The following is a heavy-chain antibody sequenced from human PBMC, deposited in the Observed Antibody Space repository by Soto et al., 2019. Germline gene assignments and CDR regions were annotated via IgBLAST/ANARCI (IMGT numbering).Heavy chain of an antibody. CDR1: GFTFSSYA. Sequence: LRLSCAACGFTFSSYAMSWVRQAPGKGLEWVSAISGSGGSTYYADSVKGRFTISRDNSKNTLYLQMNSLRAEDTAVYYCAKAPPHDYGEFDYWGQGTLVTVSS. CDR2: ISGSGGST. CDR3: AKAPPHDYGEFDY. V-gene: IGHV3-23*01. D-gene: IGHD4-17*01. J-gene: IGHJ4*02.